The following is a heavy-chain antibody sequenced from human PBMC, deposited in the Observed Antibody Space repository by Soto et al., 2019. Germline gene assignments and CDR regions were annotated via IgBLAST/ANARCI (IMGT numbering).Heavy chain of an antibody. V-gene: IGHV1-69*08. Sequence: QVQLVQSGAEVKKPGSSVKVSCKASGGTFSSYTISWVRQAPGQGLEWMGRIIPILGIANYAQKFQGRVQIXXDXSXXTAYMELSSLRSKDTAVYYSAREGYYDSSGIPFDYWCQGTLVTVSS. CDR3: AREGYYDSSGIPFDY. D-gene: IGHD3-22*01. CDR1: GGTFSSYT. J-gene: IGHJ4*02. CDR2: IIPILGIA.